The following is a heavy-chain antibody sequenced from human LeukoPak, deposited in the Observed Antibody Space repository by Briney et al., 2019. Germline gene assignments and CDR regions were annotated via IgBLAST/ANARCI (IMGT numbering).Heavy chain of an antibody. CDR3: ASDGPRKRNYYYYYMDV. V-gene: IGHV4-34*01. D-gene: IGHD3/OR15-3a*01. J-gene: IGHJ6*03. CDR1: GGSISGYY. CDR2: INHSGST. Sequence: SETLSLTCTVSGGSISGYYWSWIRQPPGKGLEWIGEINHSGSTNYNPSLKSRVTISVDTSKNQFSLKLSSVTAADTAVYYCASDGPRKRNYYYYYMDVWGKGTTVTVSS.